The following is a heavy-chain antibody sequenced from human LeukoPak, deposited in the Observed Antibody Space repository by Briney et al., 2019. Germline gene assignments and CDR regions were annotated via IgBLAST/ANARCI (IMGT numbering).Heavy chain of an antibody. D-gene: IGHD4-17*01. Sequence: GGSLRLFCVGSGFTFSDYVIYWVRQAPGKGLEHVSAISSTGTYTYYANSVRGRFTISRDNSKDTLYLQMDSLRAEDMAVYYCARGPTVTSFNACDMWGGGTSVTVSS. CDR3: ARGPTVTSFNACDM. CDR2: ISSTGTYT. CDR1: GFTFSDYV. J-gene: IGHJ3*02. V-gene: IGHV3-64*01.